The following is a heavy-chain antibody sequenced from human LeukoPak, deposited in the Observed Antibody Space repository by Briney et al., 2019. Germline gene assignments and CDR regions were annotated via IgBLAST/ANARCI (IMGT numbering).Heavy chain of an antibody. V-gene: IGHV1-2*02. D-gene: IGHD6-13*01. CDR1: GYTFTGYY. CDR2: INPNSGGT. CDR3: ARVGAAAGPWAFDI. Sequence: GASVKVSXKASGYTFTGYYMHWVRQAPGQGLEWMGWINPNSGGTNYAQKFQGRVTMTRDTSISTAYMELNRLRSDDTAVYYCARVGAAAGPWAFDIWGQGTMVAVSS. J-gene: IGHJ3*02.